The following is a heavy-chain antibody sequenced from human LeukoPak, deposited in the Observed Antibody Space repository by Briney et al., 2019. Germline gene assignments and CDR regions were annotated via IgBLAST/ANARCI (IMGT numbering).Heavy chain of an antibody. V-gene: IGHV3-21*01. D-gene: IGHD1-26*01. CDR1: GFTFSSYS. CDR2: ISSSSSYI. Sequence: GGSLRLSCAASGFTFSSYSMNWVRQAPGKGREWGSSISSSSSYIYYADSVKGRFTISRANAKNSLYLQMNSLRAEDTAVYYCASRSRSDTFDIWGQGTMVTVSS. J-gene: IGHJ3*02. CDR3: ASRSRSDTFDI.